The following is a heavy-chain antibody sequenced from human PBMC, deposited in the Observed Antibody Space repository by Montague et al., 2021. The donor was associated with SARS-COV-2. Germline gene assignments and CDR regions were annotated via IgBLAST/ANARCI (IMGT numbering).Heavy chain of an antibody. D-gene: IGHD3-10*01. J-gene: IGHJ5*02. V-gene: IGHV4-39*01. Sequence: SETLSLTCKVSGDSITTTTYYWVWIRQPPGKGLEWIGSINYSGSTFYNPSLKSRLSMSMDTSTNQFSLRLTSMTAADTAIYYCARRGGTHYYGSGSFDPWGQGTLVAVSS. CDR2: INYSGST. CDR3: ARRGGTHYYGSGSFDP. CDR1: GDSITTTTYY.